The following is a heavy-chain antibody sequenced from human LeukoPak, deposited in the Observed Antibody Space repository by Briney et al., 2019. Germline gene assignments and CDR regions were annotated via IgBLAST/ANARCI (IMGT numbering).Heavy chain of an antibody. D-gene: IGHD2/OR15-2a*01. CDR1: GYTFTSYG. CDR3: ARGGTAPLNRPNWFDP. Sequence: HWASVKVSCKASGYTFTSYGISWVRQAPGQGLEWMGWINAYNGNTNYAQKLQGRVTMTRDTSTSTAYMELRSLRSDDTAVYYCARGGTAPLNRPNWFDPWGQGTLVTVSS. CDR2: INAYNGNT. V-gene: IGHV1-18*01. J-gene: IGHJ5*02.